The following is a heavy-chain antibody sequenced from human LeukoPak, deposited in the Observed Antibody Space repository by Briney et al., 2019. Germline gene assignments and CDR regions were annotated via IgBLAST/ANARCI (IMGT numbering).Heavy chain of an antibody. V-gene: IGHV1-69*01. CDR3: AKGAGGYQLLYKRGAHFDY. CDR2: IIPIFGTA. D-gene: IGHD2-2*02. J-gene: IGHJ4*02. Sequence: SVKVSCKASGGTFSSYAISWVRQAPGQGLEWMGGIIPIFGTANYAQKFQGRVTITADESTSTAYMELSSPRSEDTAVYYCAKGAGGYQLLYKRGAHFDYWGQGTLVTVSS. CDR1: GGTFSSYA.